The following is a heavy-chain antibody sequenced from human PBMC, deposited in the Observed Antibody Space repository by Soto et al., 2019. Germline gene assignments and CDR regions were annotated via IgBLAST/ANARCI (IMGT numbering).Heavy chain of an antibody. J-gene: IGHJ4*02. CDR3: AKHLQYDSGWPLDY. CDR1: GFIFNNYA. V-gene: IGHV3-23*04. CDR2: ISGNGRDP. D-gene: IGHD6-19*01. Sequence: EVQLVESGGGLVQPGGSVRLSCAASGFIFNNYAMSWVRQAPGKGLEWVSVISGNGRDPYYADSVRGRFTISNDNSKKTLFLQMNSLRAEDTAVYYCAKHLQYDSGWPLDYWGQGALVTVSS.